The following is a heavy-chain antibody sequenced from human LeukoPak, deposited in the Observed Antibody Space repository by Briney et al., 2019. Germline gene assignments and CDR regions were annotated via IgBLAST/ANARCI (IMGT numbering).Heavy chain of an antibody. D-gene: IGHD4-11*01. J-gene: IGHJ4*02. Sequence: ASVKVSCKASGYTFISYDINWVRQATGQGLEWMGWMNPNSGNTGYAQKFQGRVTMTRNTSISTAYMELRSLKSDDTAVYYCATFAVTTVLSLDYWGQGTLVTVSS. CDR1: GYTFISYD. CDR3: ATFAVTTVLSLDY. CDR2: MNPNSGNT. V-gene: IGHV1-8*01.